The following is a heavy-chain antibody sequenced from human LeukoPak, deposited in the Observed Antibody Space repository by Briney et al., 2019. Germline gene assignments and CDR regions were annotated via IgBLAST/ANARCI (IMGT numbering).Heavy chain of an antibody. D-gene: IGHD4-17*01. V-gene: IGHV3-30*04. J-gene: IGHJ4*02. CDR1: GFTFSSYA. CDR3: ARDPYDYGEGSPFDY. Sequence: PGGSLRLSCAASGFTFSSYAMHWVRQAPGKGLEWVAVISYDGSNKYYADSVKGRFTISRDNSKNTLYLQMNSLRAEDTAVYYRARDPYDYGEGSPFDYWGQGTLVTVSS. CDR2: ISYDGSNK.